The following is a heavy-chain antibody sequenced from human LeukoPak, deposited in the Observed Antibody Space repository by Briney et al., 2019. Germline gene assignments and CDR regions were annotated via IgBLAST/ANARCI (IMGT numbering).Heavy chain of an antibody. D-gene: IGHD1/OR15-1a*01. CDR1: GGSISSYY. Sequence: SETLSLTCTVSGGSISSYYWSWLRQPPGKGLEWIGYIYYSGSTNYNPSLKSRVTISVDTSKNQFSLRLSSVTAADTAVYYCARRARTNDAFDIWGQGTMVTVSS. CDR3: ARRARTNDAFDI. CDR2: IYYSGST. V-gene: IGHV4-59*08. J-gene: IGHJ3*02.